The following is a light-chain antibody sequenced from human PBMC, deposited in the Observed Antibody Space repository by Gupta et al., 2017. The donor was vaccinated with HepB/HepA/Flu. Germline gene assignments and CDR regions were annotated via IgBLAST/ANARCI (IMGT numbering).Light chain of an antibody. Sequence: DIQVTQSPSTLSASVGDRVTITCRASQSISSWLAWYQQKPGTAPKLLIYEASSLESGVPSRFSGSGSGTDFTLTISSLHHDDFATYYCQQYNNFPWTFGQGTKVEFE. CDR1: QSISSW. J-gene: IGKJ1*01. CDR2: EAS. V-gene: IGKV1-5*03. CDR3: QQYNNFPWT.